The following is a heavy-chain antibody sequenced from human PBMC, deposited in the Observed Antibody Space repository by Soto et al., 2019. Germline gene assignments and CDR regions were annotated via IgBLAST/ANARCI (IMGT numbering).Heavy chain of an antibody. D-gene: IGHD2-2*01. V-gene: IGHV1-69*12. Sequence: QVQLVQSGAEVKQPGSSVKVSCKASGGTFSSYAISWVRQAPGQGLEWMGGIIPMFGTADYAQKFHGRVTITADESAISCYRGLSSLRSEGTAVYYCGSKGYCFCISCPNYYYGMDVWGQGSMVTVSS. CDR3: GSKGYCFCISCPNYYYGMDV. CDR1: GGTFSSYA. J-gene: IGHJ6*02. CDR2: IIPMFGTA.